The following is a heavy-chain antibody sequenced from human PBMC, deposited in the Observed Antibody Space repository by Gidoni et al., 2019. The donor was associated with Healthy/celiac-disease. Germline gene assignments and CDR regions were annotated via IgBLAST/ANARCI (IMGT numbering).Heavy chain of an antibody. Sequence: QVQLVQSGAEVKKPGASVKVSCKASGYTFTSYGISWVRQAPGQGLEWMGWISAYNGNTNDAQKLQGRVTMTTDTATSTAYMELRSLRSDDTAVYYCARDLMVGDYVWGSYRSEHMDVWGQGTTVTVSS. CDR2: ISAYNGNT. CDR3: ARDLMVGDYVWGSYRSEHMDV. J-gene: IGHJ6*02. CDR1: GYTFTSYG. V-gene: IGHV1-18*01. D-gene: IGHD3-16*02.